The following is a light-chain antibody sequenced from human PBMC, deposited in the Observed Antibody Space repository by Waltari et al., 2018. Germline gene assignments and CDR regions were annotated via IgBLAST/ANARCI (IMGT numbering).Light chain of an antibody. CDR3: SSYRTSSTYV. CDR1: SSDVGGYNS. Sequence: QSALTQPASVSGSPGQSITISSTGSSSDVGGYNSVPWYQHHPGKVPKLMIYGVSNRPSGVSNRFSGSKSGNTASLTISGLQAEDEADYYCSSYRTSSTYVFGTGTKVTFL. J-gene: IGLJ1*01. V-gene: IGLV2-14*01. CDR2: GVS.